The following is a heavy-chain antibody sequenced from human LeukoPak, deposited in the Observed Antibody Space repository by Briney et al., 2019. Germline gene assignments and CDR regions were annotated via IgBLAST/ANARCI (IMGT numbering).Heavy chain of an antibody. CDR2: IYHSGST. CDR1: GGSISSSNW. D-gene: IGHD3-10*01. J-gene: IGHJ4*02. CDR3: ARRGSAYYYGSGSYYKHFDY. V-gene: IGHV4-4*02. Sequence: TTSGTLSLTCAVSGGSISSSNWWSWVRQPPGQGLEWIVGIYHSGSTNYNPSLKSRVTISVDKSKNQFSLKLSSVTAADTAVYYCARRGSAYYYGSGSYYKHFDYWGQGTLVTVSS.